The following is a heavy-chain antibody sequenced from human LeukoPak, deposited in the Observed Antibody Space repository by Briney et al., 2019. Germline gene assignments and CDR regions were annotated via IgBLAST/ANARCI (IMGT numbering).Heavy chain of an antibody. CDR3: VRGRGDSSSWYWDY. J-gene: IGHJ4*02. CDR2: INQDGSEQ. V-gene: IGHV3-7*02. Sequence: PGGSLRLSCAASGFTFSSYWMSWVRQAPGKWLDWVANINQDGSEQYYVDSAKGRFTISRDSGKKSLFLQMNSLRVEDTAVYFCVRGRGDSSSWYWDYWGQGTLATVSS. CDR1: GFTFSSYW. D-gene: IGHD6-13*01.